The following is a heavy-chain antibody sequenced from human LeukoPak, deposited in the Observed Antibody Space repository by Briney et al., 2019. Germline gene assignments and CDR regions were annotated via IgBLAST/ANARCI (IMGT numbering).Heavy chain of an antibody. CDR1: GFTFSSYG. Sequence: GRSLRLSCAASGFTFSSYGMHWVRQAPGKGLEWVAFIWYDGSNKYYADSVKGRFTISRDNSKNTLYLQMNSLRAEDTAVYYCARQYSGYENIDYWGQGTLVTVSS. V-gene: IGHV3-33*01. J-gene: IGHJ4*02. CDR2: IWYDGSNK. CDR3: ARQYSGYENIDY. D-gene: IGHD5-12*01.